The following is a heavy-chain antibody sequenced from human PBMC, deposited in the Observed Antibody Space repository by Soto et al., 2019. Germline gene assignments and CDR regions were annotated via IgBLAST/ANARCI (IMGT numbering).Heavy chain of an antibody. J-gene: IGHJ6*02. Sequence: ASVKVSCKASGGTFSSYAISWVRQAPGQGLEWMGGIIPIFGTANYAQKFQGRVTITADESTSTAYMELSSLRSEDTAVYYCAREPSSYYYGMDVWGQGTTVTVSS. CDR1: GGTFSSYA. D-gene: IGHD6-6*01. CDR2: IIPIFGTA. CDR3: AREPSSYYYGMDV. V-gene: IGHV1-69*13.